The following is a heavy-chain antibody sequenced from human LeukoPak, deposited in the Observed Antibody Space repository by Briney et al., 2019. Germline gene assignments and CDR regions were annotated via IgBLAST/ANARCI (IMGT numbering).Heavy chain of an antibody. V-gene: IGHV1-3*01. CDR3: ATNLYSSSWSYWFDP. D-gene: IGHD6-13*01. CDR2: INAGNGNT. Sequence: ASVKVSCKASGYTFTTYAMHWVRQAPGQRLEWMGWINAGNGNTKYSQKFQGRVTITRDTSASTAYMELSSLRSEDTAVYYCATNLYSSSWSYWFDPWGQGTLVTVSS. J-gene: IGHJ5*02. CDR1: GYTFTTYA.